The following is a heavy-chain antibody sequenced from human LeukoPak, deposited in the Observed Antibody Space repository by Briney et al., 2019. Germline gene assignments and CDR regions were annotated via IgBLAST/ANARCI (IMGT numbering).Heavy chain of an antibody. CDR1: GYSFTRYG. D-gene: IGHD3-22*01. Sequence: ASVKVSCKASGYSFTRYGISWVRQAPGQGLEWMGWIRAYNGNTNYAQRLQGRVTMTTDTSTSTVYMELRSLRSDDTAMYYCARDERYDSSGYPFDQWGQGTLVTVSS. CDR3: ARDERYDSSGYPFDQ. J-gene: IGHJ4*02. CDR2: IRAYNGNT. V-gene: IGHV1-18*01.